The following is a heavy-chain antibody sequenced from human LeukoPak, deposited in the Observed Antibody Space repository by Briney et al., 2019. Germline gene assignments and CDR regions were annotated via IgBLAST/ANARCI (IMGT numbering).Heavy chain of an antibody. CDR3: ARAYGWRRDYFDY. J-gene: IGHJ4*02. CDR1: GCTFSSYA. D-gene: IGHD3-10*01. Sequence: SVKVSCKASGCTFSSYAISWVRQAPGQGLEWMGGIIPIFGTANYAQKFQGRVTITADESTSTAYMELGSLRSEDTAVYYCARAYGWRRDYFDYWGQGTLVTVSS. CDR2: IIPIFGTA. V-gene: IGHV1-69*01.